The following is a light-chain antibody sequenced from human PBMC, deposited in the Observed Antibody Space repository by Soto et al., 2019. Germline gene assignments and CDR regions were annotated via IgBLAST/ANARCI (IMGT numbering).Light chain of an antibody. Sequence: EIVLTQSPGTLSLSPGGRATLSCRASQSVSRNYVAWYQQKPGQAPRLLIYGASSRASGIPDRFSGSGSGADFTLSITRLEPEDFALYYCQQYGSTPLTFGGGTKVAIK. J-gene: IGKJ4*01. V-gene: IGKV3-20*01. CDR1: QSVSRNY. CDR3: QQYGSTPLT. CDR2: GAS.